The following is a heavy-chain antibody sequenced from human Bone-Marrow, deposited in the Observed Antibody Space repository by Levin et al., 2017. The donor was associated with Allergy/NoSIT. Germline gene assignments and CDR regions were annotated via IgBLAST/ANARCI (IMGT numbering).Heavy chain of an antibody. CDR1: GGSITSNNW. V-gene: IGHV4-4*02. CDR3: ARAKAGRRVDAFDM. J-gene: IGHJ3*02. Sequence: SQTLSLTCVVSGGSITSNNWWSWVRQSPGKALEWIGESYPTGGTNYNPSLKSRVSISIDKYKNQFSLNLNSVTAADTAFYYCARAKAGRRVDAFDMWGQGTMVTVSS. CDR2: SYPTGGT.